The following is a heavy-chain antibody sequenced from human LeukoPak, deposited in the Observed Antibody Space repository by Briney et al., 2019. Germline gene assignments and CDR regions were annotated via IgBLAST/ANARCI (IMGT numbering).Heavy chain of an antibody. CDR2: ISSSSYI. CDR3: ARDEHSSGYHYDPEYFQH. J-gene: IGHJ1*01. Sequence: GGSLRLSCTASGFTFSSYSMNWVRQAPGKGLEWVSSISSSSYIYYADSVKGRFTISRDNAKNSMYLQMNSLRAEDTAVYYCARDEHSSGYHYDPEYFQHWGQGTLVTVSS. V-gene: IGHV3-21*01. D-gene: IGHD3-22*01. CDR1: GFTFSSYS.